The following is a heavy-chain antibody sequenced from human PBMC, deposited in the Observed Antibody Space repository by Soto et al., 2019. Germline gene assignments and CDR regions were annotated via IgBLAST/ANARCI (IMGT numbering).Heavy chain of an antibody. Sequence: PSETLSLTCTVSGASISTPGSYWGWVRQSPGTGLQWIGFVYYTGDTYYSPSFKSRVTMSVDTSKNQLSVTLRSMTAADTALFYCVRCKLMATLDYWGQGALVTVSS. V-gene: IGHV4-39*01. CDR2: VYYTGDT. CDR3: VRCKLMATLDY. CDR1: GASISTPGSY. D-gene: IGHD5-12*01. J-gene: IGHJ4*02.